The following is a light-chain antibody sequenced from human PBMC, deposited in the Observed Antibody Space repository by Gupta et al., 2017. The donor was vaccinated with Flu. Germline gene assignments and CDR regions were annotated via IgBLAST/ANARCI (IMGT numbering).Light chain of an antibody. Sequence: SYVLTQPPSVSVAPGQTATLTCGGDNIGSKSVHWYQQKPGQAPVRVVYDDSDRPSGIPERFSGSNSGNTATLTVXRXEAGDEXDYYCQVWDSGSDHVIFGGGTKLAVL. J-gene: IGLJ2*01. CDR1: NIGSKS. CDR3: QVWDSGSDHVI. V-gene: IGLV3-21*02. CDR2: DDS.